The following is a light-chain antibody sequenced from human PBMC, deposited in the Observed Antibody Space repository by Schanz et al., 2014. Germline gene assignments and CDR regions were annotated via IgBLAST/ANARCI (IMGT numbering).Light chain of an antibody. Sequence: QSVLTQPPSVSGAPGQRVTISCTGSSSNIGAGYDVHWYQQLPGTAPKLLIYANSNRPSGVPDRFSGSKSGTSASLAITGLQNEDEAEYYCQSYDSSLSGVVFGGGTKLTV. V-gene: IGLV1-40*01. J-gene: IGLJ2*01. CDR3: QSYDSSLSGVV. CDR1: SSNIGAGYD. CDR2: ANS.